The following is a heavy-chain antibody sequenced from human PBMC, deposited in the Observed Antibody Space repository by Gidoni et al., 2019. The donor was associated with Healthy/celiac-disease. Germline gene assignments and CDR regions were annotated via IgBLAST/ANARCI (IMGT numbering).Heavy chain of an antibody. CDR2: IWYDGSNK. Sequence: QVQLVASGGGVVQPGRSLRLSCAASGFTFSSYGMHWVRQAPGKGLEWVAVIWYDGSNKYYADSVKGRFTISRDNSKNTLYLQMNSLRAEDTAVYYCARDLSRVTMVRGIGYWGQGTLVTVSS. J-gene: IGHJ4*02. CDR1: GFTFSSYG. D-gene: IGHD3-10*01. V-gene: IGHV3-33*01. CDR3: ARDLSRVTMVRGIGY.